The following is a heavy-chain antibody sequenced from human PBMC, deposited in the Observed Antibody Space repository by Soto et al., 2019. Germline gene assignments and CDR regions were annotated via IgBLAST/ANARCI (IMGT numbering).Heavy chain of an antibody. CDR2: IGTNNGDA. D-gene: IGHD3-10*01. Sequence: ASVKVSCKASGYNFTNYGISWVRQAPGQGLEWMGWIGTNNGDANYAQKLQDRVTMSTDTSTSTAYMEVRSLRSDDTAFYYCARSCHWCNTIRGSAVAWVDPWGQRTLVTVSS. V-gene: IGHV1-18*04. CDR1: GYNFTNYG. CDR3: ARSCHWCNTIRGSAVAWVDP. J-gene: IGHJ5*02.